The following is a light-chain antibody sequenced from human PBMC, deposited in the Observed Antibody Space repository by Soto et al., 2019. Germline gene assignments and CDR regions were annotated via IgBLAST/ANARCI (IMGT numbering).Light chain of an antibody. CDR1: SSDIGSYKY. CDR2: DVS. V-gene: IGLV2-14*01. J-gene: IGLJ1*01. Sequence: QSALTQPASVSGSPGQSITISCTGTSSDIGSYKYVSWYQHHPGKAPKVLIYDVSNRPSGVSDRFSGSKSGNAASLTISGLQAEDEADYYCSSYAGSNKSVFGTGTKVTVL. CDR3: SSYAGSNKSV.